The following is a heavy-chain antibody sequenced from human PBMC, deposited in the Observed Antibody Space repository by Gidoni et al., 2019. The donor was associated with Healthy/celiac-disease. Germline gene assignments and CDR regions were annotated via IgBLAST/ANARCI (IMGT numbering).Heavy chain of an antibody. Sequence: QVQLVASGGGVVQPGRSLRLSCAASGLPFSSYGMHWVRQAPGKGLEWVADIWYDGSNKYYADSVKGRFTISRDNSKNTLYLQMNSLRAEDTAVYYCARDSAAYSHLDYWGQGTLVTVSS. CDR1: GLPFSSYG. CDR3: ARDSAAYSHLDY. D-gene: IGHD2-15*01. CDR2: IWYDGSNK. J-gene: IGHJ4*02. V-gene: IGHV3-33*01.